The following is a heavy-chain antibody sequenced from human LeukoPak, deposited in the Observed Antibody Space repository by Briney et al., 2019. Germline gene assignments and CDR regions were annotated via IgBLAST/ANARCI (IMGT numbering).Heavy chain of an antibody. CDR3: ARVLGSY. Sequence: ASVKVSCKASGGTFRSNAISWVRQAPGQRLEWMGWINAGNGNTKYSQKFQGRVTITRDTSASTAYMELSSLRSEDTAVYYCARVLGSYWGQGTLVTVSS. D-gene: IGHD5-12*01. CDR2: INAGNGNT. CDR1: GGTFRSNA. J-gene: IGHJ4*02. V-gene: IGHV1-3*01.